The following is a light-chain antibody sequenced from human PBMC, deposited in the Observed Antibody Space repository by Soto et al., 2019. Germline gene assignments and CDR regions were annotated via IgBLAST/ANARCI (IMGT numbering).Light chain of an antibody. CDR2: GAS. J-gene: IGKJ2*01. V-gene: IGKV3-20*01. Sequence: EIVLTQSPGTLSLSPGERATLSCRASQSVSSSFLAWYRQKPGQAPRLLIYGASTRAPGIPDRFSGSGSGTDFTLTISRLEREDFAVYYCQRYGNSYTFDQGTKLEIK. CDR1: QSVSSSF. CDR3: QRYGNSYT.